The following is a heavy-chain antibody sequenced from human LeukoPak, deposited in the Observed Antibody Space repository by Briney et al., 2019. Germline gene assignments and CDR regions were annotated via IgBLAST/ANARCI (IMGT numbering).Heavy chain of an antibody. CDR3: AKVDWDDFWSGYYYYGMDV. J-gene: IGHJ6*02. D-gene: IGHD3-3*01. CDR2: ISGSGGST. CDR1: GFTFSSYA. V-gene: IGHV3-23*01. Sequence: GGSLRLSCAASGFTFSSYAMSWVRQAPGKGLEWVSAISGSGGSTYYADSVKGRFTISRDNSKNTLYLQMNSLRAEDTAVYYCAKVDWDDFWSGYYYYGMDVWGQGTTVTVSS.